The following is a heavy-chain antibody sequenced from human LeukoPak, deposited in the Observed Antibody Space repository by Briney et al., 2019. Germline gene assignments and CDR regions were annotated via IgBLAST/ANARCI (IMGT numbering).Heavy chain of an antibody. D-gene: IGHD3-22*01. CDR2: IYHSGST. J-gene: IGHJ3*02. V-gene: IGHV4-38-2*02. CDR3: ARDRYYYDSSGPMGGDAFDI. CDR1: GYSISSGYY. Sequence: SETLSLTCTVSGYSISSGYYWGWIRQPPGKGLEWIGSIYHSGSTYYNPSLKSRVTISVDTSKNQFSLKLSSVTAADTAVYYCARDRYYYDSSGPMGGDAFDIWGQGTMVTVSS.